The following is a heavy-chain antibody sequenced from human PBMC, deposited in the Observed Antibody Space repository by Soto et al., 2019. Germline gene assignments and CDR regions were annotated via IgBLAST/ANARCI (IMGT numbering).Heavy chain of an antibody. CDR2: ISSSSSYI. Sequence: GGSLRLSCAASGFTFSNAWMNWVRQAPGKGLEWVSSISSSSSYIYYADSVKGRFTISRDNAKNSLYLQMNSLRAEDTAVYYCARERERTHGPAAHWGQGTLVTVSS. D-gene: IGHD4-17*01. J-gene: IGHJ4*02. V-gene: IGHV3-21*01. CDR3: ARERERTHGPAAH. CDR1: GFTFSNAW.